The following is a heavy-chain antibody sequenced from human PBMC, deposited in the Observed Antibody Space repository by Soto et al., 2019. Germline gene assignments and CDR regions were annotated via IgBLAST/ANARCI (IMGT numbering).Heavy chain of an antibody. CDR3: ARVGYYYGSGSYRIFFDY. J-gene: IGHJ4*02. V-gene: IGHV1-69*13. D-gene: IGHD3-10*01. Sequence: SVKVSCKASGGTFSSYAISWVRQAPGQGLEWMGGIIPIFGTANYAQKFQGRVTITADESTSTAYMELSSLRSEDTAVYYCARVGYYYGSGSYRIFFDYWGQGTLVTVSS. CDR1: GGTFSSYA. CDR2: IIPIFGTA.